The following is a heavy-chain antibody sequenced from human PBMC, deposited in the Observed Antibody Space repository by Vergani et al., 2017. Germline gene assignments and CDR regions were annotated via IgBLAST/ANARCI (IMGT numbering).Heavy chain of an antibody. V-gene: IGHV3-30*02. D-gene: IGHD2/OR15-2a*01. Sequence: QVQILQSGGGVVRPGGSLRLSCTLSGFTLNTYGLPWFRQAPGKGLELVSFIRYDGSSEYYGDSVKGRFTISRDKSQNTVNLQMNSLRTEDTAVYFCANSVIAGNVGVAYFGMDVWGRGTTVTVSS. CDR2: IRYDGSSE. CDR1: GFTLNTYG. J-gene: IGHJ6*02. CDR3: ANSVIAGNVGVAYFGMDV.